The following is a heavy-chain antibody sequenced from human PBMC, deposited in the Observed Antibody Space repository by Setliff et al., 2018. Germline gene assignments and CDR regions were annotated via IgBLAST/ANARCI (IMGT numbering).Heavy chain of an antibody. CDR3: AREVGYYDSSGYPDV. J-gene: IGHJ6*04. V-gene: IGHV4-31*03. D-gene: IGHD3-22*01. CDR1: GGSISSGGYY. Sequence: PSETLSLTCTVSGGSISSGGYYWSWIRQHPGKGLEWIGYIYYSGSTYYNPPLKSRVTISVDTSKNQFSLKLSSVTAADTAVYYCAREVGYYDSSGYPDVWGKGTTVTVSS. CDR2: IYYSGST.